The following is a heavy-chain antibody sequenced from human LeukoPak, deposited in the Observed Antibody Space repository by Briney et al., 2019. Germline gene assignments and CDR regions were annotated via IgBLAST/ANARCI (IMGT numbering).Heavy chain of an antibody. CDR2: ISSSSSYI. Sequence: GGSLRRSCAASGFTFSSYSMNWVREAPGKGLEWVSSISSSSSYIYYADSVKGRFTISRDNAKNSLYLQMNSLRAEDTAVYYCARERTGSFDYWGQGTLVTVSS. D-gene: IGHD1-14*01. J-gene: IGHJ4*02. CDR1: GFTFSSYS. V-gene: IGHV3-21*01. CDR3: ARERTGSFDY.